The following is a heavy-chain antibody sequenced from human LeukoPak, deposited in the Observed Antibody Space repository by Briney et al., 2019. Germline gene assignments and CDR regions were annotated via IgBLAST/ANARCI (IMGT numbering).Heavy chain of an antibody. D-gene: IGHD4-11*01. J-gene: IGHJ6*02. V-gene: IGHV3-48*02. CDR3: ARPVTTETYYYYYGMDV. Sequence: GGSLRLSCAASGFTFTTYTMNWVRQAPGKGLEWVSFISSSGATVYYADSVKGRFTISRDNAKNSLFLQMSSLRDEDTAVYYCARPVTTETYYYYYGMDVWGQGATVTVSS. CDR1: GFTFTTYT. CDR2: ISSSGATV.